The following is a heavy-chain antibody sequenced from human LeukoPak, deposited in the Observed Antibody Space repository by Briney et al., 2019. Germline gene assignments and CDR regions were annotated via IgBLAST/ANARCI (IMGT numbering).Heavy chain of an antibody. CDR2: ISAYNGNT. J-gene: IGHJ4*02. V-gene: IGHV1-18*01. CDR3: ARGDGSGWYPGWYYFDY. Sequence: ASVKVSCKASGYTFTSYGISWVRQAPGQGLEWMGWISAYNGNTNYAQKLQGRVTMTTDTSTSTAYMELRSLISDDTAVYYCARGDGSGWYPGWYYFDYWGQGTLVTVSS. D-gene: IGHD6-19*01. CDR1: GYTFTSYG.